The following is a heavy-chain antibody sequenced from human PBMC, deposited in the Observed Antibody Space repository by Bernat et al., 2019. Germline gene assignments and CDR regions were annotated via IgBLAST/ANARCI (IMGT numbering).Heavy chain of an antibody. CDR3: ATTGVGYDFVWGSYRIDY. D-gene: IGHD3-16*02. CDR2: ISGSGRST. J-gene: IGHJ4*02. Sequence: EVQLVESGGGLVQPGGSLRLSCAASGFTFSTYAMSWVRQAPGKGLEWVSAISGSGRSTYYADSVKGRFTISRDSSKNTLYLQMNSLRAEDTAVYYCATTGVGYDFVWGSYRIDYWGQGTLVTVSS. CDR1: GFTFSTYA. V-gene: IGHV3-23*04.